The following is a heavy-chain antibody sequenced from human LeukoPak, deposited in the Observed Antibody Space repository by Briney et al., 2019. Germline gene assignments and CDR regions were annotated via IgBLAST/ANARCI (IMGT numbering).Heavy chain of an antibody. J-gene: IGHJ4*02. CDR1: GFTFSSYE. CDR3: AKDLKEGAADYYFDF. V-gene: IGHV3-48*03. CDR2: ISSSGSTI. D-gene: IGHD6-13*01. Sequence: PGGSLRLSCAASGFTFSSYEMNWVRQAPGKGLEWVSYISSSGSTIYYADSVRGRFTISRENSKNTLYLQMNSLRAEDTAVYYCAKDLKEGAADYYFDFWGQGTLVTVSS.